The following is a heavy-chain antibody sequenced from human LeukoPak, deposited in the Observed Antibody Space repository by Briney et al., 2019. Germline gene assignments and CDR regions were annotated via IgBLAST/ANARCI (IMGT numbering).Heavy chain of an antibody. Sequence: GGSPRLSCAASGFTFSSYGMHWVRQAPGKGLEWAAFIRYDGSNKYYADSVKGRFTISRDNSKNTLYLQMNSLRAEDTAVYYCAKALHGSGLNLFDYWGQGTLVTVSS. V-gene: IGHV3-30*02. CDR1: GFTFSSYG. CDR3: AKALHGSGLNLFDY. D-gene: IGHD3-10*01. J-gene: IGHJ4*02. CDR2: IRYDGSNK.